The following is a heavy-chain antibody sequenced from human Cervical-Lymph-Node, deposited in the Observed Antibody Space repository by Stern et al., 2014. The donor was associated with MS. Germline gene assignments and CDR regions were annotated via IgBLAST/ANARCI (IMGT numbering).Heavy chain of an antibody. V-gene: IGHV1-58*01. Sequence: QLVESGPEVKKPGTSVKVSCKASGFTFTSSAVQWVRQARGQRLEWIGWIVVGSGNTNYAQKFQERVTITRDISTSTAYMELSSLRSEDTAVYYCAAGPAPDYYGSVPNWFDPWGQGTLVTVSS. CDR1: GFTFTSSA. J-gene: IGHJ5*02. D-gene: IGHD3-10*01. CDR3: AAGPAPDYYGSVPNWFDP. CDR2: IVVGSGNT.